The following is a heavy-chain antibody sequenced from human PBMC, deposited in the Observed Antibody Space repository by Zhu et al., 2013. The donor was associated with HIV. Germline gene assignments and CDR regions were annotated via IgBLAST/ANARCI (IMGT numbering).Heavy chain of an antibody. D-gene: IGHD6-25*01. CDR3: ARAPKYTNGTYPGYGLDV. V-gene: IGHV1-69*02. CDR1: GGTFSSYT. J-gene: IGHJ6*02. Sequence: QVQLVQSGAEVKKPGSSVKVSCKASGGTFSSYTISWVRQAPGQGLEWMGRIIPILGIANYAQKFQGRVTITADKSTSTAYMELSSLRSEDTAVYYCARAPKYTNGTYPGYGLDVWGQGTTVTVSS. CDR2: IIPILGIA.